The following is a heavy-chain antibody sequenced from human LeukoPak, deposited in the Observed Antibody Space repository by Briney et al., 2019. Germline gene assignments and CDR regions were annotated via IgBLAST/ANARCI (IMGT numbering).Heavy chain of an antibody. CDR1: GVTFSSYA. Sequence: ASVKVSCKASGVTFSSYAISWVQQAPGQGLEWMGGIIRSVGTANYAQKFQGRVTITTDESTSTAYLELSGLRSEDTAVYYCARDLDWFDPWGQGTLVTVSS. CDR2: IIRSVGTA. V-gene: IGHV1-69*05. CDR3: ARDLDWFDP. J-gene: IGHJ5*02.